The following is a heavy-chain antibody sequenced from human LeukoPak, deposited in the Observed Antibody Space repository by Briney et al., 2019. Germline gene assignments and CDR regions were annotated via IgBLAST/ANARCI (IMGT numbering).Heavy chain of an antibody. CDR3: ARVYSSGWEVSDY. D-gene: IGHD6-19*01. J-gene: IGHJ4*02. CDR2: IRKEDDNYIT. CDR1: GFSFSDHY. Sequence: QPGGSLRLSCAASGFSFSDHYMDWVRQAPGKGLEWVGRIRKEDDNYITQYAASVKDRFTISREYSKSSLYLHMNSLKVEDTALYYCARVYSSGWEVSDYWGQGTLVTVSS. V-gene: IGHV3-72*01.